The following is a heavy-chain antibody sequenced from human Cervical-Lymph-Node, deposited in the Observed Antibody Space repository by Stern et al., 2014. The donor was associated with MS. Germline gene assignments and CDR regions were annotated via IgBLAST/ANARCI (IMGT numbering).Heavy chain of an antibody. CDR3: AIGAFDI. J-gene: IGHJ3*02. CDR1: GYTFTNFY. V-gene: IGHV1-46*01. Sequence: VQLVESGAEVKKPGASGKVSCKASGYTFTNFYMHWVRQAPGQGLEWMGIINPSGGSTSYVQRCQGRVTVTRDTSTSTVYMELSSLRSEDTAVYYCAIGAFDIWGQGTMVTVSS. CDR2: INPSGGST.